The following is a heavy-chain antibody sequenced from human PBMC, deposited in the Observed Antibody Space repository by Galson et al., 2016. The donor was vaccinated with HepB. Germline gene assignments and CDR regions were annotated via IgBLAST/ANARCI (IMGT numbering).Heavy chain of an antibody. D-gene: IGHD1-20*01. Sequence: VKVSCKVSGHILTEISMHWVRQAPGKGLEWMGGFDPEDGETIDAQKFQGSVTMTEDTSTDTAYKELTSLRTEDTAVYFWASGAITGTTGHAYHDAFDLWGQGTMVTVSS. J-gene: IGHJ3*01. CDR2: FDPEDGET. V-gene: IGHV1-24*01. CDR1: GHILTEIS. CDR3: ASGAITGTTGHAYHDAFDL.